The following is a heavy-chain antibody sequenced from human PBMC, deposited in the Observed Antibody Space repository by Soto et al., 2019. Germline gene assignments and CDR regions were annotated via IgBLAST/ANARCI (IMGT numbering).Heavy chain of an antibody. CDR3: AKEREQWLVRYFQH. V-gene: IGHV3-23*01. J-gene: IGHJ1*01. Sequence: PGGSRRRSWAASGFTFSSYAMSGVRQAPGKGLEWVSAISGSGGSTYYADSVKGRFTISRDNSKNTLYLQMNSLRAEDTAVYYCAKEREQWLVRYFQHWGQGTLVTFSS. CDR1: GFTFSSYA. CDR2: ISGSGGST. D-gene: IGHD6-19*01.